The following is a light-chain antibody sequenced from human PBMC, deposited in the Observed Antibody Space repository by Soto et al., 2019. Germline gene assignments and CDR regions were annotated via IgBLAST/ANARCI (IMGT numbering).Light chain of an antibody. CDR3: SSYAGSHTDVV. CDR1: SSDVGGYGY. CDR2: EVS. Sequence: QSVLTQPPSASGSPGQSVTISCTGTSSDVGGYGYVSWYQQHPGKAPKLMIYEVSKRPSGVPDRFSGSKSGTTASLTVSGLQAEDEADYYCSSYAGSHTDVVFGGGTKLTVL. V-gene: IGLV2-8*01. J-gene: IGLJ2*01.